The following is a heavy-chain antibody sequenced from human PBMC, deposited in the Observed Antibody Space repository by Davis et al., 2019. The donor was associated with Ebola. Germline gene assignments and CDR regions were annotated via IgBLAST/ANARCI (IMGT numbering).Heavy chain of an antibody. J-gene: IGHJ4*02. V-gene: IGHV3-11*05. CDR3: ARDPGDYLYYFDY. CDR2: ISSSSSYT. CDR1: GFTFSDYY. Sequence: GGSLRLSCAASGFTFSDYYMSWIRQAPGKGLEWISYISSSSSYTNYADSVKGRFTISRDNAKNSLYLQMNSLRAEDTAVYYCARDPGDYLYYFDYWGQGTLVTVSS. D-gene: IGHD4-17*01.